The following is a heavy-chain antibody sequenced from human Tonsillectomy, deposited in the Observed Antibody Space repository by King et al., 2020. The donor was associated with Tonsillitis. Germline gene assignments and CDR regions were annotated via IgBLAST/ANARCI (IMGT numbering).Heavy chain of an antibody. CDR3: AKDMGPYSSGWCELDY. CDR2: IYSGGSST. J-gene: IGHJ4*02. Sequence: VQLVESGGGLVQPGGSLRLSCAASGFTFSSYAMSWVRQAPGKGLEWVSVIYSGGSSTYYADSVKGRFTISRDNSKNTLYLQMNSLRAEDTAVYYCAKDMGPYSSGWCELDYWGQGTLVTVSS. CDR1: GFTFSSYA. D-gene: IGHD6-19*01. V-gene: IGHV3-23*03.